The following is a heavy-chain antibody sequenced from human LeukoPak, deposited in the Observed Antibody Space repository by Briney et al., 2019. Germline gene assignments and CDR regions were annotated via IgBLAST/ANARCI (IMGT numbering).Heavy chain of an antibody. CDR1: GYTFTSYY. J-gene: IGHJ6*03. V-gene: IGHV1-46*01. Sequence: GASVKVSCKASGYTFTSYYIHWVRQAPGQGLEWMGIINPSGGSTSYAQKFQGRVTMTRDMSTSTVYMELSSLRSEDTAVYYCASGPQIILRFLEPYYYYMDVWGKGTTVTVSS. CDR2: INPSGGST. D-gene: IGHD3-3*01. CDR3: ASGPQIILRFLEPYYYYMDV.